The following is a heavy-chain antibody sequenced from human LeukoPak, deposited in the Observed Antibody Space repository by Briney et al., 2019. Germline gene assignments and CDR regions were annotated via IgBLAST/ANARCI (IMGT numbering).Heavy chain of an antibody. Sequence: SETLSLTCGVSGGSISNTNRWTWVRQPPGKGLEWIGSIYYSGSTYYNPSLKSRVTISVDTSKNQFSLKLSSVTAADTAVYYCARLSGDDILTGYADYWGQGTLVTVSS. V-gene: IGHV4-39*01. CDR2: IYYSGST. D-gene: IGHD3-9*01. CDR1: GGSISNTNR. J-gene: IGHJ4*02. CDR3: ARLSGDDILTGYADY.